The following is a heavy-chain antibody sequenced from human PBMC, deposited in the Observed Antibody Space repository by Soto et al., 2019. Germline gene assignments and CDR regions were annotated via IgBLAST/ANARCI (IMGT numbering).Heavy chain of an antibody. CDR3: ARDFKSYSSVEVGMDV. D-gene: IGHD4-4*01. Sequence: ASVKVSCKASGYTFTSYGISWVRQAPGQGLEWMGWISAYNGNTNYAQKLQGRVTMTTDTSTSTAYMELRSLRSDDTAVYYCARDFKSYSSVEVGMDVWGQGTTVTVSS. J-gene: IGHJ6*02. V-gene: IGHV1-18*01. CDR1: GYTFTSYG. CDR2: ISAYNGNT.